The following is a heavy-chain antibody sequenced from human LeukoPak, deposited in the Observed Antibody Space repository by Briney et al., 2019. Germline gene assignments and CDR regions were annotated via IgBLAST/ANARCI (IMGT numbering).Heavy chain of an antibody. CDR1: GGSIRSGGYY. D-gene: IGHD3-22*01. CDR2: IYYSGNA. V-gene: IGHV4-31*03. Sequence: PSETLSLTCIVSGGSIRSGGYYWSWIRQHPGKGLEWIGYIYYSGNAYYNPSLTSRVTISVDTSKNQFSLKLSSVTAADTAVYYCARAGYDSSGYSTYYFGYWGQGTLVTVSS. CDR3: ARAGYDSSGYSTYYFGY. J-gene: IGHJ4*02.